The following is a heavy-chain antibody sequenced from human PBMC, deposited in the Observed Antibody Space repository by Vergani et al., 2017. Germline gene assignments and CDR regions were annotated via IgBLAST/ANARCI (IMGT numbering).Heavy chain of an antibody. Sequence: QVQLVESGGGVVQPGRSLRLSCAASGFTFSSYAMHWVRQAPGKGLEWVAVISYDGSNKYYADSVKGRFTISRDNSKNTLYLQMNSLRAEDTAVYYCARDSPSIAARRDAFDIWGQGTMVTVSS. J-gene: IGHJ3*02. CDR1: GFTFSSYA. CDR2: ISYDGSNK. D-gene: IGHD6-6*01. V-gene: IGHV3-30*04. CDR3: ARDSPSIAARRDAFDI.